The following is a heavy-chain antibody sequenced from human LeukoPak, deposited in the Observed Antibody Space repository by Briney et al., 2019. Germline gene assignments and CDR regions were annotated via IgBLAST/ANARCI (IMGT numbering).Heavy chain of an antibody. J-gene: IGHJ5*02. CDR3: AREAEGSGSFGGP. D-gene: IGHD3-10*01. Sequence: GASVKVSCKACGYTFTGYYMHWVRQAPGQGLEWMGWINPNSGGTNYAQKFQGRVTMTTDTSTTTAYMELRSLRSDDTAVYFCAREAEGSGSFGGPWGQGTLVTVSS. CDR1: GYTFTGYY. V-gene: IGHV1-2*02. CDR2: INPNSGGT.